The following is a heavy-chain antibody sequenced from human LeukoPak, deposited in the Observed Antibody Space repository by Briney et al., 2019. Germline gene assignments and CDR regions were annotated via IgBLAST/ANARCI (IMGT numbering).Heavy chain of an antibody. D-gene: IGHD1-20*01. J-gene: IGHJ4*02. V-gene: IGHV3-74*01. CDR1: GFTFSTYC. Sequence: GGSLRLSCAASGFTFSTYCMHWVRQAPGKGLVWVSRIKSDGITITYADSVKGRFTISRDNAKNTLYLQMNSLRAEDTAVYYCLRDLNWSLDQWGQGTLVTVSS. CDR3: LRDLNWSLDQ. CDR2: IKSDGITI.